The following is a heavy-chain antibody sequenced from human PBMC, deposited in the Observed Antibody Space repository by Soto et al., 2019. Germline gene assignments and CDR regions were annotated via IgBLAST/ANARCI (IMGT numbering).Heavy chain of an antibody. V-gene: IGHV3-30*18. Sequence: QVQLVESGGGMVQPGRSLRLSCAASGFTFSSYGMHWVRQAPGKRLEWVAVISYDGSNKYYADSVKGRFTISRDNSKNTLYLQMNSLRAEDTAVYYCAKQPGGVVPAAHDYVDYWGQGTLVNVSS. CDR1: GFTFSSYG. D-gene: IGHD2-2*01. J-gene: IGHJ4*02. CDR3: AKQPGGVVPAAHDYVDY. CDR2: ISYDGSNK.